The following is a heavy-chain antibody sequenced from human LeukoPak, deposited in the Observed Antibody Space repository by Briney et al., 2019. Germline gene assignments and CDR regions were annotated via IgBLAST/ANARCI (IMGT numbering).Heavy chain of an antibody. D-gene: IGHD3-3*01. V-gene: IGHV1-46*01. CDR1: GYTFTSYY. J-gene: IGHJ6*02. Sequence: GASVKVSCKASGYTFTSYYMHWVRQAPGQGLEWMGIINPSGGSTSYAQKFQGRVTMTRDTSTSTVYMELSSLRSEDTAVYYCARDRRITIFGVPKYYYYGMDVWGQGTTVTVSS. CDR2: INPSGGST. CDR3: ARDRRITIFGVPKYYYYGMDV.